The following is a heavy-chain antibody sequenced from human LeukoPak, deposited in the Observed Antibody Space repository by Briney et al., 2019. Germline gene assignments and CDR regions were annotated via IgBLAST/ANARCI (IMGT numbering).Heavy chain of an antibody. CDR2: INPNMGGT. V-gene: IGHV1-2*04. D-gene: IGHD3-10*01. CDR3: ARAMVRGSPTAFDY. Sequence: ASLKLSCKASGYTFTVYYMDCVRQAPGQGLEWMGWINPNMGGTTYAQQSKGWVTMNRDTYISTAYMELSRLRSDDTAVYYCARAMVRGSPTAFDYWGQGTLVTVSS. J-gene: IGHJ4*02. CDR1: GYTFTVYY.